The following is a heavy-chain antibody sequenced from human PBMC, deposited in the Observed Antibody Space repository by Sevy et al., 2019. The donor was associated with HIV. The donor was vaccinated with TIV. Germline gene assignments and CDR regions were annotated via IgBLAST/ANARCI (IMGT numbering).Heavy chain of an antibody. CDR3: ARDRVVVAATASYMDV. J-gene: IGHJ6*03. Sequence: GGSLRLSCAASGFTFSSYWMHWVRQAPGKGLVWVSRINSDGSSTSYADSVKGRFTISRDNAKNTLYLQMNSLRDEDTAVYYCARDRVVVAATASYMDVWGKGTTVTVSS. CDR2: INSDGSST. CDR1: GFTFSSYW. V-gene: IGHV3-74*01. D-gene: IGHD2-15*01.